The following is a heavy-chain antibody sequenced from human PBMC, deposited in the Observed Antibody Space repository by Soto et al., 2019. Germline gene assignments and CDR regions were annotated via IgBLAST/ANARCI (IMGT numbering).Heavy chain of an antibody. J-gene: IGHJ4*02. Sequence: GGSLRLSCAASGFTFRSYGMHWVRQAPGKGLEWVAVISYDGSNKYYADSVKGRFTISRDNYKNTLYLQMNSLSAEDTAVYYCAKDLGGYSGYDYVDYWGQGTLVTVSS. CDR3: AKDLGGYSGYDYVDY. D-gene: IGHD5-12*01. CDR1: GFTFRSYG. V-gene: IGHV3-30*18. CDR2: ISYDGSNK.